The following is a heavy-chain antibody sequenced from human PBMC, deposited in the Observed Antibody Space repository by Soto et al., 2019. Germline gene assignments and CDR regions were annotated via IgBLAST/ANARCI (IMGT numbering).Heavy chain of an antibody. CDR3: ATPCACDYGDYEAYYYYYGMDV. D-gene: IGHD4-17*01. Sequence: SVKVSCKASGGTFSSYAISWVRQAPGQGLEWMGGIIPIFGTANYAQKFQGRVTITADESTSTAYMELSSLRSEDTAVYYCATPCACDYGDYEAYYYYYGMDVWGQGTTVTVSS. V-gene: IGHV1-69*13. J-gene: IGHJ6*01. CDR1: GGTFSSYA. CDR2: IIPIFGTA.